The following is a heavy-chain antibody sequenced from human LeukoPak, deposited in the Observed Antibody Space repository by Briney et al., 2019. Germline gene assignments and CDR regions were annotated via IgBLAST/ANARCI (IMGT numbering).Heavy chain of an antibody. J-gene: IGHJ4*02. D-gene: IGHD3-22*01. CDR1: GFTFSSYS. CDR3: ARDPYYYDSSGYGQNYFDY. Sequence: PGGSLRLSCAASGFTFSSYSMNWVRQAPGKGLEWVSYISSSSSTIYYADSVRGRFTISGDNAKNSLYLQMNSLRAEDTAVYYCARDPYYYDSSGYGQNYFDYWGQGTLVTVSS. CDR2: ISSSSSTI. V-gene: IGHV3-48*01.